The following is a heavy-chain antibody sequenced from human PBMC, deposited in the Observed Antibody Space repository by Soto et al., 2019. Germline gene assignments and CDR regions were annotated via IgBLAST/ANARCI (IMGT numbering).Heavy chain of an antibody. CDR3: AKGGGSYYRHPRIDH. CDR1: GFTFSTYG. V-gene: IGHV3-30*18. J-gene: IGHJ4*02. D-gene: IGHD1-26*01. Sequence: QVQLVESGGGGVQPGRSLRLSCAASGFTFSTYGMHWVRQAPGKGLEWVAVMSYDGSNKYYADSVRGRFTISRDNSKNTLYLQMNSLRVEDTAVYYCAKGGGSYYRHPRIDHWGQGTLLTVSS. CDR2: MSYDGSNK.